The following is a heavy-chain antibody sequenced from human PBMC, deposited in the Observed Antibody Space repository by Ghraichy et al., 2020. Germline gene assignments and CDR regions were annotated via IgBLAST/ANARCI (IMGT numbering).Heavy chain of an antibody. D-gene: IGHD5/OR15-5a*01. J-gene: IGHJ4*02. V-gene: IGHV3-74*01. CDR3: ARDLHS. CDR2: INSDGTIT. Sequence: GESLNISCAASGFTFSSFWMHWVRQPPGKGLVWVSRINSDGTITNYADSVKGRFTISRDNAKNTLYLQMNSLRAEDTAVYYCARDLHSWGQGTLVTVSS. CDR1: GFTFSSFW.